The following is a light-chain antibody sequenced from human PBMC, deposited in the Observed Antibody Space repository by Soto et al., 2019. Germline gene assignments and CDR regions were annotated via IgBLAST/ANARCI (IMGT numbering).Light chain of an antibody. CDR2: DNV. V-gene: IGLV1-51*01. Sequence: QSVLTQPPSVSATPGQTVTISCSGSGSNLGRNYVSWHQQLPGTAPKLLIYDNVYRFSGIPDRFSASKSGTSATLGITGLQTGDEGDYYCGSWDNILRAYVFGTGTKLTVL. CDR1: GSNLGRNY. J-gene: IGLJ1*01. CDR3: GSWDNILRAYV.